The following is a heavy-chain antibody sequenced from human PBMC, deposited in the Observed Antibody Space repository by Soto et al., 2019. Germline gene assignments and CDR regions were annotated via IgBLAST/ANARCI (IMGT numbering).Heavy chain of an antibody. Sequence: GGSLRLSCAASGFTFSNAWMNWVRLAPGKGLEWVGRIKSKTDGGTTDYAAPVKGRFTISRDDSKNTLYLQMNSLRAEDTAVYYCARVADYGDYWFDYWGQGTLVTVSS. D-gene: IGHD4-17*01. J-gene: IGHJ4*02. V-gene: IGHV3-15*07. CDR1: GFTFSNAW. CDR3: ARVADYGDYWFDY. CDR2: IKSKTDGGTT.